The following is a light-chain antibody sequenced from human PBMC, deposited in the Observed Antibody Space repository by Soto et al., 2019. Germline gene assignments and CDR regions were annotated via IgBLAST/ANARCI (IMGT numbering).Light chain of an antibody. J-gene: IGLJ1*01. CDR1: SSDVGSYNL. CDR2: EGS. Sequence: QSVLAQPASVSGSPGQSITISCTGTSSDVGSYNLVSWYQQHPGKAPKLTIYEGSKRPSGVSNRFSGSKSGNTASLTISGLQAEDEADYYCCSYAGSSTSYVFGPGTKVTVL. CDR3: CSYAGSSTSYV. V-gene: IGLV2-23*01.